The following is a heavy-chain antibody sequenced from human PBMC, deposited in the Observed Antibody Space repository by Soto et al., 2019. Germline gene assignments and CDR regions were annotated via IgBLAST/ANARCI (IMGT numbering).Heavy chain of an antibody. J-gene: IGHJ4*02. V-gene: IGHV3-15*07. D-gene: IGHD3-16*01. CDR3: TTDVMPWFKLDY. CDR1: GFLFSNAW. Sequence: PGGSLRLSCAASGFLFSNAWTNWVRQAPGKGLEWVGRIKSKNERGATDYAAPVKGRFTISRDDSKNTVYLQMNSLKSEDTAVYYCTTDVMPWFKLDYWGQGTLVTVSS. CDR2: IKSKNERGAT.